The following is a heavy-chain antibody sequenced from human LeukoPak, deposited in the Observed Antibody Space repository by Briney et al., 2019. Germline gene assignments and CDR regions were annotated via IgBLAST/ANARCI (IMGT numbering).Heavy chain of an antibody. V-gene: IGHV4-4*07. CDR2: IYTSGST. D-gene: IGHD2-2*01. CDR3: ARDIVVVPAASYYGMDV. J-gene: IGHJ6*02. CDR1: GGSISSYY. Sequence: SETLSLTCTVSGGSISSYYWSWIRQPAGKELEWIGRIYTSGSTNYNPSLKSRVTMSVDTSKNQFSLKLSSVTAADTAVYYCARDIVVVPAASYYGMDVWGQGTTVTVSS.